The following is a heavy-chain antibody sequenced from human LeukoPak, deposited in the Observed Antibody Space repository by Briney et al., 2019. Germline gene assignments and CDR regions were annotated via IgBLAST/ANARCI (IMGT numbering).Heavy chain of an antibody. D-gene: IGHD1-26*01. V-gene: IGHV1-46*01. J-gene: IGHJ3*02. CDR1: GYTFTSYY. Sequence: ASVKVSCKASGYTFTSYYMHWVRQAPGQGLEWMGIINPSGGSTSYAQKFQGTVTMTRDTSTSTVYMELSSLRSEDTAVYYCARERSIVGAHDAFDIWGQGTMVTVSS. CDR3: ARERSIVGAHDAFDI. CDR2: INPSGGST.